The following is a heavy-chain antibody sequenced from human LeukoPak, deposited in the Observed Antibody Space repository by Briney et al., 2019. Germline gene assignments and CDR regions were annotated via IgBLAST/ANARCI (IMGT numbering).Heavy chain of an antibody. V-gene: IGHV4-30-2*01. CDR3: ARGPERSGQLGEAFDY. CDR2: IYHSGST. J-gene: IGHJ4*02. Sequence: PSETLSLTCTVSGGSISSGGYYWSWIRQPPGKGLEWIGYIYHSGSTYYNPSLKSRVTISVDRSKNQFSLKLSSVTAADTAVYYCARGPERSGQLGEAFDYWGQGTLVTVSS. D-gene: IGHD6-6*01. CDR1: GGSISSGGYY.